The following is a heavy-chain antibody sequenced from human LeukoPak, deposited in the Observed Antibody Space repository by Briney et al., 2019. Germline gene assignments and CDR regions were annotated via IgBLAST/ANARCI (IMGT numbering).Heavy chain of an antibody. J-gene: IGHJ4*02. CDR1: GGSIISSDYH. D-gene: IGHD3-22*01. CDR2: ISYSGNT. V-gene: IGHV4-39*01. CDR3: ARSSGYYRIDY. Sequence: SETLSLTCTVSGGSIISSDYHWGWVRQPPGKGLEWIGTISYSGNTDYNPSLRSRVTISVDTSKNQFSLKLSSVTAADTAVYYCARSSGYYRIDYWGQGTLVTVSS.